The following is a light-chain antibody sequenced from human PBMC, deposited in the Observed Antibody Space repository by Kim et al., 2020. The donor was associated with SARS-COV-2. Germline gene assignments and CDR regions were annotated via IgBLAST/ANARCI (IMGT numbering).Light chain of an antibody. J-gene: IGKJ1*01. CDR1: QSVNSN. V-gene: IGKV3-15*01. Sequence: SPGERATLSCRARQSVNSNLAWYQQKPGQAPRLLIYGVSIRATGIPARFSGSGSGTEFTLTISSLQSEDFAGYYCQQYNNWPPWTFGQGTKVDIK. CDR2: GVS. CDR3: QQYNNWPPWT.